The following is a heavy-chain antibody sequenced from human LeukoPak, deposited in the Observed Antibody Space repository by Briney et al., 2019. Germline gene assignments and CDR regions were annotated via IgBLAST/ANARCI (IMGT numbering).Heavy chain of an antibody. D-gene: IGHD4-17*01. V-gene: IGHV1-69*05. CDR3: ARNGEDELPIDY. Sequence: SVKVSCKASGGTFSSYAISWVRQALGQGLEWMGRIIPIFGTANYAQKFQGRVTITTDESTSTAYMELSSLRSEDTAVYYCARNGEDELPIDYWGQGTLVTVSS. CDR2: IIPIFGTA. CDR1: GGTFSSYA. J-gene: IGHJ4*02.